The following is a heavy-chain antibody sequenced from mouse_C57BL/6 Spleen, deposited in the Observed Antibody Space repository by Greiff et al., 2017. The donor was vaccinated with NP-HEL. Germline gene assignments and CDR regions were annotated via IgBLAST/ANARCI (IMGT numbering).Heavy chain of an antibody. D-gene: IGHD3-2*02. CDR2: IDPSDSYT. V-gene: IGHV1-69*01. CDR3: ARGTAQATDY. J-gene: IGHJ4*01. CDR1: GYTFTSYW. Sequence: VQLQQPGAELVMPGASVKLSCKASGYTFTSYWMHWVKQRPGQGLEWIGEIDPSDSYTNYNQKVKGKSTLTVDKSSSTAYMQLSSLTSEDSAVYYCARGTAQATDYWGQGTSVTVSS.